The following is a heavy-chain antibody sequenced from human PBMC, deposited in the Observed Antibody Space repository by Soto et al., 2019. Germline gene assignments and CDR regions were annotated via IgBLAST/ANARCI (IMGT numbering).Heavy chain of an antibody. Sequence: SVKVSCKASGGTFSSYAISWVRQAPGQGLEWMGGIIPIFGTANYAQKFQGRVTITADESTSTAYMELSSLRSEDTAVYYCARDQAAVAGHEDWFDPWGQGTLVTVSS. CDR1: GGTFSSYA. J-gene: IGHJ5*02. V-gene: IGHV1-69*13. CDR2: IIPIFGTA. D-gene: IGHD6-19*01. CDR3: ARDQAAVAGHEDWFDP.